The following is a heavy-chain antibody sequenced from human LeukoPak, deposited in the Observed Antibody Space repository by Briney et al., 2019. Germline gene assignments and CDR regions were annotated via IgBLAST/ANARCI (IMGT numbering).Heavy chain of an antibody. V-gene: IGHV1-18*01. CDR1: GYTFTSYG. J-gene: IGHJ4*02. CDR3: ARDQRMYYYDSSGYYGFDY. CDR2: ISAYNGNT. Sequence: ASVKVSCKASGYTFTSYGISWVRQAPGQGLEWMGWISAYNGNTNYAQKLQGRVIMTTDTSTSTAYMELRSLRSDDTAVYYCARDQRMYYYDSSGYYGFDYWGQGTLVTVSS. D-gene: IGHD3-22*01.